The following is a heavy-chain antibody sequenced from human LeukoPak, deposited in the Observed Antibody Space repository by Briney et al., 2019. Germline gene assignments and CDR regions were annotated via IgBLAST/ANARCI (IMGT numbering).Heavy chain of an antibody. J-gene: IGHJ4*02. CDR3: ARDQEYYYDSSGSVDY. D-gene: IGHD3-22*01. CDR2: ISHDDKNR. Sequence: QPGGSLRLSCAASGFTFSSYGMHWVRQAPGKGLEWVTVISHDDKNRYYADSVKGRFTISRDNAKNSLYLQMNSLRAEDTAVYYCARDQEYYYDSSGSVDYWGQGTLVTVSS. CDR1: GFTFSSYG. V-gene: IGHV3-30*12.